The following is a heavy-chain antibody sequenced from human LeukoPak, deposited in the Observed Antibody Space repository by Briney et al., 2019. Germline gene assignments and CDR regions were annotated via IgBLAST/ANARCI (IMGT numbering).Heavy chain of an antibody. CDR3: ARRRDTAMGQYYFDY. CDR2: IYPGDSDT. V-gene: IGHV5-51*01. Sequence: GESLKISCKGSGYSSTSYWIGWVRQMPGKGLEWMGIIYPGDSDTRYSPSFQGQVTISADKSISTAYLQWSSLKASDTAMYYCARRRDTAMGQYYFDYWGQGTLVTVSS. CDR1: GYSSTSYW. D-gene: IGHD5-18*01. J-gene: IGHJ4*02.